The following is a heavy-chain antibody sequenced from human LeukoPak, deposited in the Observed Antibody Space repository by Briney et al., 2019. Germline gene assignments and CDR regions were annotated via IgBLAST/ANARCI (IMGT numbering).Heavy chain of an antibody. CDR3: AKDRNWNYGYYMDV. CDR1: GFTFSSYS. V-gene: IGHV3-30*02. D-gene: IGHD1-7*01. J-gene: IGHJ6*03. CDR2: IRYDGSNK. Sequence: GGSLRLSCAASGFTFSSYSMNWVRQAPGKGLEWVAFIRYDGSNKYYADSVKGRFTISRDNSENTLYLQMNSLRAEDTAVYYCAKDRNWNYGYYMDVWGKGTTVTVSS.